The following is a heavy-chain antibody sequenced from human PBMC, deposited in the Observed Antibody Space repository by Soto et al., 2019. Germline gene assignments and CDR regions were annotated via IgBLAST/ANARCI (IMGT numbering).Heavy chain of an antibody. J-gene: IGHJ6*02. CDR2: IFPGDSDT. CDR3: ARLEDYARDYYGMDV. V-gene: IGHV5-51*01. Sequence: GESLKISCKSSGYNFTSNWIAWVRQKPGKGLEWMGIIFPGDSDTTHSPSFHGQVTISADKSISTAYLQWSSLKASDTAMYYCARLEDYARDYYGMDVWGQGTTVTVSS. D-gene: IGHD4-17*01. CDR1: GYNFTSNW.